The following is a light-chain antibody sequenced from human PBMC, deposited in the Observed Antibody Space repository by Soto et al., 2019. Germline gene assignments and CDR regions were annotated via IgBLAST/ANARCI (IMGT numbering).Light chain of an antibody. CDR3: CSYAGTNTFVV. V-gene: IGLV2-23*03. Sequence: QSALTQPASVSGSPGQSITISCTGTSSDVGSYNLVSWYQQHPGKAPKLMIYEGSKRPSGVSNRFSGSKSGNTASLTISGLQAEDEVDYYCCSYAGTNTFVVFGGGTKLTVL. J-gene: IGLJ2*01. CDR2: EGS. CDR1: SSDVGSYNL.